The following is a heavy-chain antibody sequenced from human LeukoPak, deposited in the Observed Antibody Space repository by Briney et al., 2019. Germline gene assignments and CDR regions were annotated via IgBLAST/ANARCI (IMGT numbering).Heavy chain of an antibody. CDR3: ARGAETTTNWFDP. Sequence: ASVKVSCKASGYTFTGYYMHWVRQAPGQGLEWMGRINPNSGGTNYAQKFQGRVTVTRDTSISTAYMELSRLTSDDTVVYYCARGAETTTNWFDPWGQGTLVTVSS. J-gene: IGHJ5*02. D-gene: IGHD1-7*01. CDR2: INPNSGGT. V-gene: IGHV1-2*05. CDR1: GYTFTGYY.